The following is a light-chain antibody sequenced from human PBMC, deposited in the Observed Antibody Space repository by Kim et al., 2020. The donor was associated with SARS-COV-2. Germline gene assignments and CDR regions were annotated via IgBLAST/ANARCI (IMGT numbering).Light chain of an antibody. Sequence: DIQMTQSPSSLSASVGDRVTITCRASQDIRNYVAWFQQKPGKAPKSLIFGASPLQSDVPSRFSGSGSGTDFTLTINSLQPDDFATFYCQQYSTYPITFGQGTRLEIK. J-gene: IGKJ5*01. CDR1: QDIRNY. CDR3: QQYSTYPIT. CDR2: GAS. V-gene: IGKV1-16*01.